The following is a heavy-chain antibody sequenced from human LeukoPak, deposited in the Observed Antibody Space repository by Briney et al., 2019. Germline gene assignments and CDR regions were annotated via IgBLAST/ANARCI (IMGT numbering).Heavy chain of an antibody. D-gene: IGHD2-21*02. CDR2: ISYDGSNK. CDR1: GFTFSKYG. Sequence: PGGSLRLSCAASGFTFSKYGMHWVRQAPGKGLEGVAVISYDGSNKYYADSVKGRFTISRDNSKNTLYLQMNSLRAEDTAVYHCAKDPRRTHVVVTEDYWGQGTLVTVSS. CDR3: AKDPRRTHVVVTEDY. V-gene: IGHV3-30*19. J-gene: IGHJ4*02.